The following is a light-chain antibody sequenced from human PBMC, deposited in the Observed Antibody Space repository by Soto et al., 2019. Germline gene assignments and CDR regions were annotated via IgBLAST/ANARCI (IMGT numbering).Light chain of an antibody. CDR1: SSDVGGYND. V-gene: IGLV2-14*01. Sequence: QSVLTQPASVSGSPGQSITISCTGTSSDVGGYNDVSWYHQHPGKAPNLMIYEVSNRPSGVSHRFSGSKSGNTSSLTISGLQADDEADYYCSSYTSSSPYVFGTGTKLTVL. CDR3: SSYTSSSPYV. J-gene: IGLJ1*01. CDR2: EVS.